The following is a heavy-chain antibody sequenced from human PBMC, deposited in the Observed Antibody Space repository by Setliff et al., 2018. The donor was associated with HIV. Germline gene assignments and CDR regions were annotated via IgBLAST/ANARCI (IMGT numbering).Heavy chain of an antibody. CDR3: ARDKYSSSENFDY. Sequence: SVKVSCKASGGTFSSYAISWVRQAPGQGLEWMGRIIPIFGTANYAQKFQGRVTITADKSTSTAYMELSSLRSDDTAVYYCARDKYSSSENFDYWGQGTLVTVSS. V-gene: IGHV1-69*06. CDR2: IIPIFGTA. J-gene: IGHJ4*02. D-gene: IGHD6-6*01. CDR1: GGTFSSYA.